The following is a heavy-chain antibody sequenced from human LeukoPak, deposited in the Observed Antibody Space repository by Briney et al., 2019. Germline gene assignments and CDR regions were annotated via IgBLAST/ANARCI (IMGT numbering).Heavy chain of an antibody. CDR1: GYTFTSYG. CDR3: GRVSCGGNCYSLIGTFDI. D-gene: IGHD2-15*01. J-gene: IGHJ3*02. Sequence: GASVKVSRKASGYTFTSYGISWVRQAPGQGLEWMGGILPIFGTTNYAQKFQARVTITADESTSTAYMEMSSLRSEDTAVYYCGRVSCGGNCYSLIGTFDIWGQGT. CDR2: ILPIFGTT. V-gene: IGHV1-69*13.